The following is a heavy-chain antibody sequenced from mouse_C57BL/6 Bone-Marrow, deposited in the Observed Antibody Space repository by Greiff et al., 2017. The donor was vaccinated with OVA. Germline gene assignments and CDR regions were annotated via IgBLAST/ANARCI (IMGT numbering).Heavy chain of an antibody. CDR3: ARDRDYYWYFDV. CDR1: GFTFSDYY. CDR2: INYDGSST. D-gene: IGHD2-4*01. V-gene: IGHV5-16*01. J-gene: IGHJ1*03. Sequence: EVKLVESEGGLVQPGSSMKLSCTASGFTFSDYYMAWVRQVPEKGLEWVANINYDGSSTYYLDSLKSRFIISRDNAKNILYLQMSSLKSEDTATYYCARDRDYYWYFDVWGTGTTVTVSS.